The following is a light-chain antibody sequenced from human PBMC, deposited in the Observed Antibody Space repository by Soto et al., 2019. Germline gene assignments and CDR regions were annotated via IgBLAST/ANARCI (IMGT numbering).Light chain of an antibody. CDR3: ETWEIRLSAGV. J-gene: IGLJ1*01. CDR1: SSNIGNNY. CDR2: DNN. V-gene: IGLV1-51*01. Sequence: QSVLTQPPSVSAAPGQKVTISCSGSSSNIGNNYVSWYQQLPGTAPKLLIYDNNKRPSGIPDRFSGSKSGTSATLGITGLQTGDEADYYFETWEIRLSAGVFGTGTKVTVL.